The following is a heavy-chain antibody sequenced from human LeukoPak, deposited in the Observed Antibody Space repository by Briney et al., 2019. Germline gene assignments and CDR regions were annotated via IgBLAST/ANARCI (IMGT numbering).Heavy chain of an antibody. CDR3: VRGKANYGSGSDV. CDR2: ISSSSSYI. Sequence: GGSLRLSCAASGFTFSRHNMNWVRQVPGKGLEWVSSISSSSSYIYYADSVKGRFTISRDNARNSLYLQMNSLRAEDTAVYYCVRGKANYGSGSDVWGKGTTVTVSS. D-gene: IGHD3-10*01. V-gene: IGHV3-21*01. J-gene: IGHJ6*04. CDR1: GFTFSRHN.